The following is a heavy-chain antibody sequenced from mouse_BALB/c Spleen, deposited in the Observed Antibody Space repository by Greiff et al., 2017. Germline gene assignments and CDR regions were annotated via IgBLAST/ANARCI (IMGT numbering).Heavy chain of an antibody. CDR2: INPNNGGT. D-gene: IGHD1-1*01. Sequence: VQLKESGPELVKPGASVKIPCKASGYTFTDYNMDWVKQSHGKSLEWIGDINPNNGGTIYNQKFKGKATLTVDKSSSTAYMELRSLTSEDTAVYYCARGYYGSSPWFADWGQGTLVTVSA. J-gene: IGHJ3*01. CDR3: ARGYYGSSPWFAD. CDR1: GYTFTDYN. V-gene: IGHV1-18*01.